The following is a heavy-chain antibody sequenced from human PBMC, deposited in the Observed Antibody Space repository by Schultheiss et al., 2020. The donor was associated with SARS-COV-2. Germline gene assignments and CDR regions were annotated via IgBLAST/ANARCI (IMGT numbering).Heavy chain of an antibody. J-gene: IGHJ5*02. CDR1: GFTFSSYW. Sequence: GGSLRLSCAASGFTFSSYWMGWVRQAPGKGLEWVANIKQDGSEKYYVDSVKGRFTISRDNAKNSLYLQMNSLRAEDTAVYYCARELEPYCSGGSCSDRWFGPCAQGALVTVSS. CDR2: IKQDGSEK. V-gene: IGHV3-7*03. CDR3: ARELEPYCSGGSCSDRWFGP. D-gene: IGHD2-15*01.